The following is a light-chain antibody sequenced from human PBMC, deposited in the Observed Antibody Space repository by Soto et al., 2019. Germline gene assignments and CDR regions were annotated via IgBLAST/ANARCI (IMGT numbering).Light chain of an antibody. V-gene: IGKV3-20*01. CDR3: QQYHNWVT. CDR1: QSVSSSY. J-gene: IGKJ4*01. Sequence: EIVLTQSPGTLSLSPGERATLSCRASQSVSSSYLAWDQQKPGQAPRLLIYGAASRATGIPDRFSGSGSVTDFTLTISRLEPEDFAVYYCQQYHNWVTFGGGTKVEIK. CDR2: GAA.